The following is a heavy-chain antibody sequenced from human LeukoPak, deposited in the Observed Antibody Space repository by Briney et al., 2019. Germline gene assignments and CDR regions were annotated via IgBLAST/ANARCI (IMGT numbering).Heavy chain of an antibody. Sequence: SETLSLTCAVYGGSFSGYYWSWIRQPPGKGLEWIGEINHSGSTNYNPSLKSRVTISVDTSKNQFSLKLSSVTAADTAVYYYARTRGRIMITFGGVHFDYWGQGTLVTVSS. CDR2: INHSGST. CDR1: GGSFSGYY. J-gene: IGHJ4*02. D-gene: IGHD3-16*01. CDR3: ARTRGRIMITFGGVHFDY. V-gene: IGHV4-34*01.